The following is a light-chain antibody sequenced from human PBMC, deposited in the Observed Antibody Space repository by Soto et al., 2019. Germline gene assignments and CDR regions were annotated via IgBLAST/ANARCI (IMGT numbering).Light chain of an antibody. V-gene: IGKV1-39*01. J-gene: IGKJ5*01. CDR1: QSISNS. CDR2: PVS. Sequence: DVQLTKSPSFLSASVGDRITITCRVGQSISNSLHWYQQKPGKAPKLLIYPVSTLQSEVPSRFSGSGSGTDFTLTISSLQPEDFATYYCQQSYGTPITFGPGTRPE. CDR3: QQSYGTPIT.